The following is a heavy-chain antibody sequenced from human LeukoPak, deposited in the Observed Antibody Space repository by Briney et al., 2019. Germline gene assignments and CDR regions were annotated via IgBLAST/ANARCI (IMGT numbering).Heavy chain of an antibody. V-gene: IGHV4-34*01. Sequence: SETLSLTCAVYGGSFSGYYWSWIRQPPGKGLEWIGEINHSGSTNYNPSLKSRVTISVDTSKNQFSLKLSSVTAADTAVYYCGGGRPGYCSSTSCPYYYGMDVWGQGTTVTVSS. CDR3: GGGRPGYCSSTSCPYYYGMDV. D-gene: IGHD2-2*01. J-gene: IGHJ6*02. CDR1: GGSFSGYY. CDR2: INHSGST.